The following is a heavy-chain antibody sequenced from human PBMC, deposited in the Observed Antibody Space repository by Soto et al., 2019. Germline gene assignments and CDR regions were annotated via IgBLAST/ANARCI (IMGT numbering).Heavy chain of an antibody. CDR2: INRGRSYI. CDR1: GFTFSNYW. CDR3: ARDQGEKQWLVDWFDP. J-gene: IGHJ5*02. D-gene: IGHD6-19*01. Sequence: PGGSLRRSCAASGFTFSNYWMSWVRQAPGKGLEWVSTINRGRSYIYYADSVKGRFTISRDNAKNSLYLQMNSLRAEDTAVYYCARDQGEKQWLVDWFDPWGQGTLVTVSS. V-gene: IGHV3-21*01.